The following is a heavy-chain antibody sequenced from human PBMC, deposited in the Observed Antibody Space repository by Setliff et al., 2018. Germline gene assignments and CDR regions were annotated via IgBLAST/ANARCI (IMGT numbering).Heavy chain of an antibody. V-gene: IGHV4-34*01. CDR3: ARLGYRGDLDY. CDR2: IYHSGST. CDR1: GGSFSGYF. Sequence: SETLSLTCTVYGGSFSGYFWSWIRQPPGKGLEWIGEIYHSGSTNYNPSLKSRVTISVDTSKNQFSLKLSSVTAADTAVYYCARLGYRGDLDYWGQGTLVTVSS. D-gene: IGHD5-12*01. J-gene: IGHJ4*02.